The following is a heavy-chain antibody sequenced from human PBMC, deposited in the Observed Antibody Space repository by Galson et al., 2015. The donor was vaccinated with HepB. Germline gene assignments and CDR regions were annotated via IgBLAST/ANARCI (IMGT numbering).Heavy chain of an antibody. CDR3: AREECSSTSCYVWDYYYYGMDV. Sequence: SVKVSCKASGYTFTGYYMHWVRQAPGQGLEWMGWINPNSGGTNYAQKFQGRATMTRDTSISKAYMELSRLRSDDTAVYYCAREECSSTSCYVWDYYYYGMDVWGRGTTVTVSS. CDR1: GYTFTGYY. D-gene: IGHD2-2*01. J-gene: IGHJ6*02. CDR2: INPNSGGT. V-gene: IGHV1-2*02.